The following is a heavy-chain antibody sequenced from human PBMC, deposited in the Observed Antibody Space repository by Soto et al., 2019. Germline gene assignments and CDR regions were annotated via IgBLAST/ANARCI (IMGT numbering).Heavy chain of an antibody. CDR1: GASISTGGYY. CDR3: ARATAPCWFAP. CDR2: IYHSGTT. V-gene: IGHV4-31*03. Sequence: QVRLQESGPGLVKPSQTLSLTCIVSGASISTGGYYWSWIRQHPGKGLELIGYIYHSGTTYYNPSLESRLSISADSSKNLLSLNLTSVTAADTAIYYCARATAPCWFAPWGQGTLVTVSS. D-gene: IGHD1-1*01. J-gene: IGHJ5*02.